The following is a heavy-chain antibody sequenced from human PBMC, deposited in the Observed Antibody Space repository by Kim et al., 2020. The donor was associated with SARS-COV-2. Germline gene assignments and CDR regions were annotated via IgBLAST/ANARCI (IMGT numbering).Heavy chain of an antibody. Sequence: SETLSLTCTVSGGSIRSSNYYWGWIRQPPGRGLEWIGSIYYGVTTYYNPSLKSRATISVDTSKKQVSLELTSVTAADTAVYFCARSPGGGYFDYWGQGTPVPVSS. V-gene: IGHV4-39*01. CDR1: GGSIRSSNYY. CDR3: ARSPGGGYFDY. J-gene: IGHJ4*02. CDR2: IYYGVTT. D-gene: IGHD3-16*01.